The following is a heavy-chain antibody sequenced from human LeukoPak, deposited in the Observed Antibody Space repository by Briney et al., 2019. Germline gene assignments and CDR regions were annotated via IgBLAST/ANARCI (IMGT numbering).Heavy chain of an antibody. D-gene: IGHD3-22*01. J-gene: IGHJ4*02. V-gene: IGHV4-30-2*01. CDR1: GGSISSGGYS. CDR3: AREGKDYFDIPGYYFFDY. Sequence: SETLSLTCAVSGGSISSGGYSWSWIRQPPGKGLEWIGYIYHSGSTYYNPALMSRVTISVDTSKNLFSLKLRSVSATDTAVYYCAREGKDYFDIPGYYFFDYWGQGALVTVSS. CDR2: IYHSGST.